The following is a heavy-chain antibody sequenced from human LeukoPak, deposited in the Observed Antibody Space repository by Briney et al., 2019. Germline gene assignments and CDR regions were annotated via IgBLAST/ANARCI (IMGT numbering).Heavy chain of an antibody. CDR3: ARGGGRGAFDPYYFDF. CDR2: INHSGST. Sequence: KSSETLSPTCAVYGGSFSGYYWSWIRQPPGKGLERIGEINHSGSTNYNPSLKSRVTISVDTSKNQFSLKLSSVTAADTAVFFCARGGGRGAFDPYYFDFWGQGTLVTVSS. CDR1: GGSFSGYY. J-gene: IGHJ4*02. D-gene: IGHD2-15*01. V-gene: IGHV4-34*01.